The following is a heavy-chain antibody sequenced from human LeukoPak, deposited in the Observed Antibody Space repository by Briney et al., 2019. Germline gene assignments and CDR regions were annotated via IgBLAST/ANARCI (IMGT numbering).Heavy chain of an antibody. V-gene: IGHV4-39*07. CDR3: AAVVSDCSIPNCHKGWFDP. CDR1: GGSISRTDYY. D-gene: IGHD2-2*02. J-gene: IGHJ5*02. Sequence: PSETLSLTCSVSGGSISRTDYYWAWVRQPPGKALEWIGSIYYNGSTHNSASLRSRVTMSLDTSKNHFSLNLRSVTAADTAVYYCAAVVSDCSIPNCHKGWFDPWGQGIQLTVSS. CDR2: IYYNGST.